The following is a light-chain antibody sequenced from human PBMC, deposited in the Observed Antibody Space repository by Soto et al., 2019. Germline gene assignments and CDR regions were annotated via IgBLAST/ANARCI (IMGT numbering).Light chain of an antibody. V-gene: IGLV2-8*01. CDR3: SSFAGNNNLV. J-gene: IGLJ2*01. CDR2: EVS. CDR1: SSDVGGYNY. Sequence: QSALTQPPSASGSPGQSVTISCTGTSSDVGGYNYVSWYQQHPGKAPKLMISEVSKRPSGVPARCSGSKSGNTASLTVSGLQAEDEDDYYCSSFAGNNNLVFGGGTKVTVL.